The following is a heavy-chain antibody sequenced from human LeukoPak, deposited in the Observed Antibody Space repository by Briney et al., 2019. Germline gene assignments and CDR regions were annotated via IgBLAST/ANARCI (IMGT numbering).Heavy chain of an antibody. Sequence: ASVKVSCKASGYTFTSYGISWVRQAPGQGLEWMGWISAYNGNTNYAQKLQGRVTMTTDTSTSTAYMELRSLRSDDTAVYYCARARGIVVVITPVSDYWGQGTLVTVSS. CDR1: GYTFTSYG. CDR3: ARARGIVVVITPVSDY. D-gene: IGHD3-22*01. J-gene: IGHJ4*02. CDR2: ISAYNGNT. V-gene: IGHV1-18*01.